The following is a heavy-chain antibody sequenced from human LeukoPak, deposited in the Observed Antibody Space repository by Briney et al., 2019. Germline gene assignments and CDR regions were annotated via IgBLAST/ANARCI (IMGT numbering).Heavy chain of an antibody. J-gene: IGHJ3*02. CDR3: AREYSSGWYQDRAFDI. Sequence: ASVKVSCKASGYTFTSYDINWVRQATGQGLEWMGWINPNSGGTNYAQKFQGWVTMTRDTSISTAYMELSRLRSDDTAVYYCAREYSSGWYQDRAFDIWGQGTMVTVSS. CDR1: GYTFTSYD. CDR2: INPNSGGT. D-gene: IGHD6-19*01. V-gene: IGHV1-2*04.